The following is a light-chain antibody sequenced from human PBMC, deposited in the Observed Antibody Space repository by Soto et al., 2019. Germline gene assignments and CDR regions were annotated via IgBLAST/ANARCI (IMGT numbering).Light chain of an antibody. J-gene: IGKJ1*01. V-gene: IGKV1-5*03. CDR1: QSIGAW. Sequence: DIQMTQSPATLSASVGDRVTITCRASQSIGAWLAWYQQKPGQARNLLIYKTSNLQSGVPSRFSGSGSGTEFTLTISSLQPDDFATYYCQKYNSYSPWTFGQGTKVEIK. CDR2: KTS. CDR3: QKYNSYSPWT.